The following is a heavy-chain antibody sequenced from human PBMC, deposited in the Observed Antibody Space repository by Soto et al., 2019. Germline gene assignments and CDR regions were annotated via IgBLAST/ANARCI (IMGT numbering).Heavy chain of an antibody. CDR3: ARGGGDYDYAVDV. CDR2: IRHSGST. CDR1: GGSFY. D-gene: IGHD4-17*01. V-gene: IGHV4-34*01. J-gene: IGHJ6*02. Sequence: QVQLQQWGAGLLKPSETLSLNCAVYGGSFYWTWIRQPPGKGLEWIGEIRHSGSTNYNPSLKSRVSISIEGSKSQGSLTVYSVTAADSAVYYCARGGGDYDYAVDVWGQGTTVTVSS.